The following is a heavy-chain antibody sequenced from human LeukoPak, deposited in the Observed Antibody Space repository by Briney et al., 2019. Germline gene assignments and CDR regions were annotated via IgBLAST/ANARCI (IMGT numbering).Heavy chain of an antibody. CDR2: INTEGSST. Sequence: PGGSLRLSCAASGFTFSRHWMHWVRHAPGKGLVWVAGINTEGSSTNYAESVKGRFTISRDNAKNTLYLQMNSLRAEDTAVYYCARDRYSHFDYWGQGTLVTVSS. J-gene: IGHJ4*02. D-gene: IGHD2-15*01. CDR1: GFTFSRHW. CDR3: ARDRYSHFDY. V-gene: IGHV3-74*01.